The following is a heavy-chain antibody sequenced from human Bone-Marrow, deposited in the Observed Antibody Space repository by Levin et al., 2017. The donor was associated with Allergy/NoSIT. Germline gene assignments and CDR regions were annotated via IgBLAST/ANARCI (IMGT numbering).Heavy chain of an antibody. V-gene: IGHV3-30*18. CDR3: AKVRSMVRGVIIARPKCDY. Sequence: PGGSLRLSCAASGFTFSSYGMHWVRQAPGKGLEWVAVISYDGSNKYYADAVKGRFTISRDNSKNTLYLQMNSLRAEDTAVYYCAKVRSMVRGVIIARPKCDYWGQGTLVTVSS. D-gene: IGHD3-10*01. CDR2: ISYDGSNK. CDR1: GFTFSSYG. J-gene: IGHJ4*02.